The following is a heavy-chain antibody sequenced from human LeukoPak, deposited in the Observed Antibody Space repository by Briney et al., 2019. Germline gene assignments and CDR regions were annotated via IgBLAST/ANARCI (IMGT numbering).Heavy chain of an antibody. CDR2: IYYSGST. Sequence: SETLSLTCTVSGGSISSYYWSWIRQPPGKGLEWIGYIYYSGSTNYNRSLKSRVTISVDTSKNQFSLKLSSVTAADTAVYYCARSPEGYCSSTSCYYSWFDPWGQGTLVTVSS. D-gene: IGHD2-2*01. CDR1: GGSISSYY. CDR3: ARSPEGYCSSTSCYYSWFDP. V-gene: IGHV4-59*01. J-gene: IGHJ5*02.